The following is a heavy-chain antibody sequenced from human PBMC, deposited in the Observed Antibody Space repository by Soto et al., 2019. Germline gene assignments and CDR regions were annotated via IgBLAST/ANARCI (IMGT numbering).Heavy chain of an antibody. J-gene: IGHJ6*02. CDR3: ERDLQYSYGFYYYYYGMDV. V-gene: IGHV4-38-2*02. CDR1: GYSISSGYY. D-gene: IGHD5-18*01. Sequence: PSETLSLTCAVSGYSISSGYYWGWIRQPPGKGLAWIGSIYHSGSTYYNPSLKSRVTIAVDTSKNQFSLKLSSVTAADTAVYYCERDLQYSYGFYYYYYGMDVWGQGTTVTVSS. CDR2: IYHSGST.